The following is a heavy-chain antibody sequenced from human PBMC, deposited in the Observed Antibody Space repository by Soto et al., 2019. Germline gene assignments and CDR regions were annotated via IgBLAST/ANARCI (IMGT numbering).Heavy chain of an antibody. CDR3: ARIAVDQPGGNWFDP. CDR1: GGTFSSYA. Sequence: ASVKVSCKASGGTFSSYAISWVRQAPGQGLERMGGIIPIFGTANYAQKFQGRVTITADESTSTAYMELSSLRSEDTAVYYCARIAVDQPGGNWFDPWGQGTLVTVSS. D-gene: IGHD6-19*01. V-gene: IGHV1-69*13. J-gene: IGHJ5*02. CDR2: IIPIFGTA.